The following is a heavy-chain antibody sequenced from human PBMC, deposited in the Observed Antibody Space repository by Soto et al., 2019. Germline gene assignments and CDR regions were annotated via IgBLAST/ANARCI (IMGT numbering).Heavy chain of an antibody. Sequence: GASVKVSCKASGYTFTSYGISWVRQAPGQGLEWMGWISAYNGNTNYAQKLQGRVTMTTDTSTSTAYMELRSLRSDDTAVYYCARDATTAYYYDSSGPSAFDIWGQATMVTVSS. D-gene: IGHD3-22*01. CDR1: GYTFTSYG. V-gene: IGHV1-18*04. CDR3: ARDATTAYYYDSSGPSAFDI. J-gene: IGHJ3*02. CDR2: ISAYNGNT.